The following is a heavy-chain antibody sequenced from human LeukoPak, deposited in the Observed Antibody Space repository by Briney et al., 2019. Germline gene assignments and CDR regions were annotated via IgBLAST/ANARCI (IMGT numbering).Heavy chain of an antibody. CDR1: GFTFSSYA. CDR3: AKDDSSGYYFSFDY. D-gene: IGHD3-22*01. J-gene: IGHJ4*02. Sequence: GGSLRLSCAASGFTFSSYAMSWVRQAPGKGLEWVSAISGSGGSTYYADSAKGRFTISRDNSKNTLYLQMNSLRAEDTAVYYCAKDDSSGYYFSFDYWGQGTLVTVSS. V-gene: IGHV3-23*01. CDR2: ISGSGGST.